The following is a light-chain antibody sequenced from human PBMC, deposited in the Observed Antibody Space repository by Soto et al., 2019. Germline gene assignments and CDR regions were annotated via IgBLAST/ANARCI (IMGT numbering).Light chain of an antibody. CDR3: WTWDSSLSAGV. J-gene: IGLJ3*02. CDR2: DTS. Sequence: QSVLTQPPSVSAAPGQKVTISCSGSSSNIGENFVSWYQHIPGEAPKLVIHDTSGRPSGIADRFSGSKSGTSAILAITGLQTGDEATYYCWTWDSSLSAGVFGGGTKVTVL. CDR1: SSNIGENF. V-gene: IGLV1-51*01.